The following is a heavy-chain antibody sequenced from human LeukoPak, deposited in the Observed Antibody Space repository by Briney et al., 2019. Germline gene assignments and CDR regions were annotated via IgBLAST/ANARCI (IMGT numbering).Heavy chain of an antibody. CDR1: GFTFSSYA. CDR2: ISGSGGST. CDR3: AKDEGIMVRGVIIAGNYFDY. V-gene: IGHV3-23*01. D-gene: IGHD3-10*01. Sequence: PGGSLRPSCAASGFTFSSYAMSWVRQAPGKGLEWVPAISGSGGSTYYADSVKGRFTISRDNSKNTLYLQMSSLRAEDTAVYYCAKDEGIMVRGVIIAGNYFDYWGQGTLVTVSS. J-gene: IGHJ4*02.